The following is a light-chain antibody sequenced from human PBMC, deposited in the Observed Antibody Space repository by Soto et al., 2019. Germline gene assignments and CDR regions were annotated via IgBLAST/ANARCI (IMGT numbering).Light chain of an antibody. CDR2: GAS. V-gene: IGKV3-15*01. Sequence: EIVMTQSPGTLSPSPGERATLSCRASQSVSSNLVWYQQKPGQVPSLLIYGASTRVSGIPARFSGSGSGTEFTPTIGSLQSEDFAVYYCQQYHNWWTFGQGTKVDIK. CDR1: QSVSSN. CDR3: QQYHNWWT. J-gene: IGKJ1*01.